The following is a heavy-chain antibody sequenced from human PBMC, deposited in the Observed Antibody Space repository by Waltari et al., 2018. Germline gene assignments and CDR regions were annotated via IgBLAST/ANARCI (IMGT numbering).Heavy chain of an antibody. Sequence: EVFLVASGGCLVKPGGSLRLSCAAAGLTLRHDPRTGFRLAQGKGLEWVSSISSGSRYIYSADSMKGRFTISRDNAKNSLYLQMSSLRAEDTAVYYCARDGVKQELNYYSYMDVWGKGTTVTVSS. J-gene: IGHJ6*03. CDR3: ARDGVKQELNYYSYMDV. V-gene: IGHV3-21*01. D-gene: IGHD1-7*01. CDR2: ISSGSRYI. CDR1: GLTLRHDP.